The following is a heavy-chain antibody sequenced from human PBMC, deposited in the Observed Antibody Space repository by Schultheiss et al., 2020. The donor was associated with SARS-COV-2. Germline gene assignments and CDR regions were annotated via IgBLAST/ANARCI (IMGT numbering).Heavy chain of an antibody. J-gene: IGHJ1*01. CDR3: ARELSSGWHVGYFQH. D-gene: IGHD6-19*01. CDR1: GYSFTSYW. Sequence: GESLKISCKGSGYSFTSYWIGWVRQMPGKGLEWMGIIYPGDSDTRYSPSFQGQVTISADKSISTAYLQWSSLKASDTAMYYCARELSSGWHVGYFQHWGQGTLVTVSS. V-gene: IGHV5-51*01. CDR2: IYPGDSDT.